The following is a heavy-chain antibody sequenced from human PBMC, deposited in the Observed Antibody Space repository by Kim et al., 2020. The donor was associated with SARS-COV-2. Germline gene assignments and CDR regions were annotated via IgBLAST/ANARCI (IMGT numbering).Heavy chain of an antibody. D-gene: IGHD3-22*01. CDR3: ARGGLLYYYDSSGYPLGFDP. CDR2: IYYSGST. V-gene: IGHV4-59*01. J-gene: IGHJ5*02. Sequence: SETLSLTCTVSGGSISSYYWSWIRQPPGKGLEWIGYIYYSGSTNYNPSLKSRVTISVDTSKNQFSLKLSSVTAADTAVYYCARGGLLYYYDSSGYPLGFDPWGQGTLVTVSS. CDR1: GGSISSYY.